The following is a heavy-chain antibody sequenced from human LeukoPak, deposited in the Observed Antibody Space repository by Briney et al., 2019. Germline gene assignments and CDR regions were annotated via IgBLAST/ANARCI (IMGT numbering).Heavy chain of an antibody. CDR3: AKHPVGSTYYMDV. Sequence: GGSLRLSCAASGFTFSRYGKSWVRHAPGEGLEWVSAISCSGDSTYYADSVKGRFTISRDNAKNTLYLTMNSLRAEDTAVYYCAKHPVGSTYYMDVWGKGTTVTISS. CDR2: ISCSGDST. J-gene: IGHJ6*03. V-gene: IGHV3-23*01. CDR1: GFTFSRYG. D-gene: IGHD1-26*01.